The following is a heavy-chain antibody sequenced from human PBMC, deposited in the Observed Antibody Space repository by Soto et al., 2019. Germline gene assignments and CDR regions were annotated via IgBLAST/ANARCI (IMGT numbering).Heavy chain of an antibody. J-gene: IGHJ6*02. Sequence: GASVKFSCKASGGTFSSYAISWVRQAPGQGLECMGGIIPIFGTANSAQKFQGRVTITAXXXXSXXXMELXXLRXAGTAVYYCAREGGVKQLVESMYYYGVDVWG. D-gene: IGHD6-6*01. V-gene: IGHV1-69*13. CDR1: GGTFSSYA. CDR2: IIPIFGTA. CDR3: AREGGVKQLVESMYYYGVDV.